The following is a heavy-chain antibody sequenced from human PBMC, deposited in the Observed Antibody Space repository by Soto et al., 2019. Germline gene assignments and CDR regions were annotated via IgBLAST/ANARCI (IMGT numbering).Heavy chain of an antibody. CDR1: GLTFTTYW. D-gene: IGHD3-9*01. CDR2: INQDGTTR. V-gene: IGHV3-7*01. CDR3: ALGSIRSFDWALEY. Sequence: GGSLRLSCAASGLTFTTYWMSWVRQAPGKGLEWVANINQDGTTRFYVDSVKGRFTVSRDSAKNSLYLQMNSLRSEDTAVYYCALGSIRSFDWALEYWGQGTLVTVYS. J-gene: IGHJ4*02.